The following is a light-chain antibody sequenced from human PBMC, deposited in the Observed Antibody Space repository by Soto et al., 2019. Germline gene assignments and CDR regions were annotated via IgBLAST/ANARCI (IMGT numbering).Light chain of an antibody. CDR3: CSYPSSATYV. CDR2: NVY. Sequence: QPALFQPPSVSGSSGLSVTIFCTGPSSDVESYDYAACDQQHPGTDPTPMIYNVYTQPSSVTDRLSGSKSGNTASMTIAGLQADDEAEYYCCSYPSSATYVFGTGTKVTVL. J-gene: IGLJ1*01. CDR1: SSDVESYDY. V-gene: IGLV2-11*01.